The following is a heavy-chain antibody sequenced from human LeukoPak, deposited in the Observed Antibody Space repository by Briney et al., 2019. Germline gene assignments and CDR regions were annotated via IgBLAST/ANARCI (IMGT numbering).Heavy chain of an antibody. D-gene: IGHD6-13*01. CDR3: ARGLWQQLGNDAFDI. CDR1: GFTVSSNY. V-gene: IGHV3-53*01. CDR2: IYSGGST. J-gene: IGHJ3*02. Sequence: PGGSLSLSCAASGFTVSSNYMSWVRQAPGKGLEWVSVIYSGGSTYYADSVKGRFTISRDNSKNTLYLQMNSLRAEDTAVYYCARGLWQQLGNDAFDIWGQGTMVTVPS.